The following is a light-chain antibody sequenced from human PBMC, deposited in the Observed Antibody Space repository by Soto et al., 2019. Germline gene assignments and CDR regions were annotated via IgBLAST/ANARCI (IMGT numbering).Light chain of an antibody. V-gene: IGLV3-21*02. CDR3: HLWDNTSDQPV. CDR2: DDS. J-gene: IGLJ2*01. Sequence: SYELTQPPSVSVTPGQTARIPCGGNDIGTKSVPWYQQKPDQSPVLVVYDDSDRPSGIPERFSGSNSGNAATLTISRVEAGDEADYYCHLWDNTSDQPVFGGGTKVTVL. CDR1: DIGTKS.